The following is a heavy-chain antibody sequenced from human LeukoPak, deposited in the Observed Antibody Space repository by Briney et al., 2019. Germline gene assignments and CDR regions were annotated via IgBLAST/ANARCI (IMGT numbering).Heavy chain of an antibody. Sequence: PGGSLRLSCAASGFTFSTSAMSWVRQAPGKGLEWVSAISGSGGSTYYADSAKGRFTISRDNSKNTLYLQMNTLRAEDTAVYYCAKDSWQHQLYYGMDVWGQGTTVTVSS. CDR3: AKDSWQHQLYYGMDV. CDR1: GFTFSTSA. D-gene: IGHD6-13*01. J-gene: IGHJ6*02. V-gene: IGHV3-23*01. CDR2: ISGSGGST.